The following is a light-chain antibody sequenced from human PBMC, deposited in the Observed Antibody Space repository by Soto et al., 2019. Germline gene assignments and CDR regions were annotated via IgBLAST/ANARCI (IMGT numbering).Light chain of an antibody. CDR3: TSWTTSTTMI. CDR2: DVN. V-gene: IGLV2-14*03. CDR1: SSDIGAYNF. Sequence: SALTQPASVSGSPGQSITISCTGTSSDIGAYNFVSWYQQHPGKAPKLMLYDVNIRPSGVSNRFSGSKSGNTASLTISGLQAEDEAEYYCTSWTTSTTMIFGGGTKVTVL. J-gene: IGLJ2*01.